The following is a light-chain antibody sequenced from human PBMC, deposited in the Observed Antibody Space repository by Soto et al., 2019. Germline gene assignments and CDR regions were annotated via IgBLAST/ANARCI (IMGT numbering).Light chain of an antibody. J-gene: IGKJ4*01. V-gene: IGKV3-11*01. CDR2: GSS. CDR3: QQRSNWPSLT. Sequence: DIVLTQSPATLSLSPGERATLSCRASQSVSNYLFWYQQKPAQPPRLLIYGSSNRATGIPARFSGSGSGTDFTLTISSLEPEDFAVYYCQQRSNWPSLTFGGGTKVEIK. CDR1: QSVSNY.